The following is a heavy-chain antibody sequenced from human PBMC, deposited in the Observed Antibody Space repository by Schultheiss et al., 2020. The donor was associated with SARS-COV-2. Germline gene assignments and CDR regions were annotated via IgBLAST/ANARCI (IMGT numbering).Heavy chain of an antibody. CDR3: AKGRGADPTYSNYFDY. V-gene: IGHV3-23*01. D-gene: IGHD4-11*01. CDR2: ISGSGGST. J-gene: IGHJ4*02. Sequence: ETLSLTCTVSGGSISSSSYYWGWIRQPPGKGLEWVSAISGSGGSTYYADSVKGRFTISRDNSKNTLYLQMNSLRAEDTALYYCAKGRGADPTYSNYFDYWGQGTLVTVSS. CDR1: GGSISSSSYY.